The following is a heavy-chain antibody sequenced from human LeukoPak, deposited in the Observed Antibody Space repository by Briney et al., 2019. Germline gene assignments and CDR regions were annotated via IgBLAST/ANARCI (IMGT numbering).Heavy chain of an antibody. V-gene: IGHV3-23*01. J-gene: IGHJ4*02. CDR3: AKVTTMIVVVTYSDY. D-gene: IGHD3-22*01. CDR1: GFTFSSYG. Sequence: GGSLRLSCAASGFTFSSYGMSWVRQAPGKGLEWVSAISGSGGSTYYADSVKGRFTISRDNSKNTLYLQMNSLRAEDTAVYYCAKVTTMIVVVTYSDYWGQGTLVTVSS. CDR2: ISGSGGST.